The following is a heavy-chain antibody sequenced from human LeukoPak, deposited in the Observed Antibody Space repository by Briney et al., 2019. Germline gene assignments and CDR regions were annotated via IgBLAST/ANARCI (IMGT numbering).Heavy chain of an antibody. CDR2: IIPIFGTA. D-gene: IGHD2-2*01. V-gene: IGHV1-69*05. J-gene: IGHJ5*02. CDR3: ARGYCSSTSCFRFDP. CDR1: GGTFSSYA. Sequence: GASVKVSCKASGGTFSSYAISWVRQAPGQGLEWMGGIIPIFGTANYAQKFQGRVTITTDESTSTAYMELSSLRSEDTAVYYCARGYCSSTSCFRFDPWGQGTLATVSS.